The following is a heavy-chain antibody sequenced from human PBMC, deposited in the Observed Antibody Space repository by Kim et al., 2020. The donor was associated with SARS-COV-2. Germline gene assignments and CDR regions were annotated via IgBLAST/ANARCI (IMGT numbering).Heavy chain of an antibody. CDR3: ARANYDSSGYYGSHYYYYGMDV. CDR1: GGSISSYY. CDR2: IYYSGST. V-gene: IGHV4-59*01. J-gene: IGHJ6*02. Sequence: SETLSLTCTVSGGSISSYYWSWIRQPPGKGLEWIGYIYYSGSTNYDPSLKSRVTISVDTSKNQFSLKLSSVTAADTAVYYCARANYDSSGYYGSHYYYYGMDVWGQGTTVTVSS. D-gene: IGHD3-22*01.